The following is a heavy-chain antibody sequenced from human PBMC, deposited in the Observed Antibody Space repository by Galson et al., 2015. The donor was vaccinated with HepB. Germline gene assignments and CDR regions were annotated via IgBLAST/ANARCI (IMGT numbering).Heavy chain of an antibody. D-gene: IGHD2-2*01. J-gene: IGHJ6*02. CDR3: AKFVVVVPAGGMDV. V-gene: IGHV3-23*01. Sequence: SLRLSCAASGFTFSSYSMRWVRQAPGKGLEWVSAISGSGGSTYYADSVKGRFTISRDNSKNTLYLQINSLRAEDTAVYYCAKFVVVVPAGGMDVWGQGTTVTVSS. CDR2: ISGSGGST. CDR1: GFTFSSYS.